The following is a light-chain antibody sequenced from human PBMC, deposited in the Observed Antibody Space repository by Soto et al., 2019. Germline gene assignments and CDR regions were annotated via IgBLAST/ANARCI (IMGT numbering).Light chain of an antibody. Sequence: EIVMTQSPATLSVSPGERVILSCRASQRISSNLAWYQQKPGQPPRLLIYGASTRATGIPARFSGSGSETEFTLTISSLKSEDFAVYYCQQYNELPRTFGLGTKVEI. CDR1: QRISSN. CDR3: QQYNELPRT. V-gene: IGKV3-15*01. CDR2: GAS. J-gene: IGKJ1*01.